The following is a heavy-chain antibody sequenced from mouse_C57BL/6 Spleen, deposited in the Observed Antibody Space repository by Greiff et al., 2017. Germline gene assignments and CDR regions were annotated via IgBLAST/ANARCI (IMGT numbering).Heavy chain of an antibody. V-gene: IGHV1-53*01. Sequence: QVQLQQPGTELVKPGASVKLSCKASGYTFTSYWMHWVKQRPGQGLEWIGNINPCNGGTNYNEKFKSKATLTVDKSSSTAYMQLSSLTSEDSAVYYCARGDGYYPWYFDVWGTGTTVTVSS. CDR3: ARGDGYYPWYFDV. CDR1: GYTFTSYW. CDR2: INPCNGGT. D-gene: IGHD2-3*01. J-gene: IGHJ1*03.